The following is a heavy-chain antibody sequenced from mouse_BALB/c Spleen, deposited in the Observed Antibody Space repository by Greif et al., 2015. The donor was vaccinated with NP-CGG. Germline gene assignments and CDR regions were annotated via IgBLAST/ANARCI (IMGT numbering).Heavy chain of an antibody. CDR3: VREGGYGKGAWFAY. D-gene: IGHD2-1*01. CDR2: IRSKSNNYAT. V-gene: IGHV10-3*03. J-gene: IGHJ3*01. CDR1: GFTFNTYA. Sequence: EVKLVESGGGLVQPKGSLKLSCAASGFTFNTYAMHWVCQAPGKGLEWVARIRSKSNNYATYYADSVKDRFTISRDDSQSMLYLQMNNLKTEDTAMYYCVREGGYGKGAWFAYWGQGTLVTVSA.